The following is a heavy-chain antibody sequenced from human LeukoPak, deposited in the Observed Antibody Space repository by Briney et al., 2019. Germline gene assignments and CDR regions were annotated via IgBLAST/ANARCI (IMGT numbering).Heavy chain of an antibody. Sequence: AAVPVSFLCSVYTFTIYDMDWVRQAPAQGLAWVGWMYPNNGNKGHVQKFQGRVTMTRHTPISTVYMELSSVRSGDTAVYYCARMYISSWTQYAFDIWRQGTMVTVSS. J-gene: IGHJ3*02. CDR3: ARMYISSWTQYAFDI. CDR2: MYPNNGNK. V-gene: IGHV1-8*01. D-gene: IGHD6-13*01. CDR1: VYTFTIYD.